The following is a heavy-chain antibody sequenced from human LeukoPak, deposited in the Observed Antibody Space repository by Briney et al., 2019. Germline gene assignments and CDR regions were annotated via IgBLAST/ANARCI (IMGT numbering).Heavy chain of an antibody. CDR2: IQYDGSNK. Sequence: PGGSLRLSCAASGFTFTNYDIHWVRQAPGKGLEWVAFIQYDGSNKYYADSVKGRFTISRDNFKNTLFLQMNSLRVADTAVYYCARTQGGHWPRPSDIWGQGTMVTVSS. D-gene: IGHD1-1*01. CDR1: GFTFTNYD. J-gene: IGHJ3*02. CDR3: ARTQGGHWPRPSDI. V-gene: IGHV3-30*12.